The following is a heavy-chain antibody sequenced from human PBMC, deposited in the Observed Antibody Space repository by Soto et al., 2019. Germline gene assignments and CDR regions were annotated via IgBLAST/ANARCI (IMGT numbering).Heavy chain of an antibody. CDR2: TIPAIDLI. V-gene: IGHV1-69*02. D-gene: IGHD3-10*01. J-gene: IGHJ4*02. CDR1: AGTFDTYS. CDR3: ARTGSFDY. Sequence: QVQLVQSGAEVKKPGASVKVSCKASAGTFDTYSIMWVRQAPGQGLAWMGRTIPAIDLINYAQKFQGRFTITVDKSTTTVYMELRSLRYEDTAIYYCARTGSFDYWGQGTLVTVSS.